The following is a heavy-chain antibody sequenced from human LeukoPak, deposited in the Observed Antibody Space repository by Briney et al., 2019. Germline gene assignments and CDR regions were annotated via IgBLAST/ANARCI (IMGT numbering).Heavy chain of an antibody. CDR1: GFTFSNYA. Sequence: PGGSLRLSCAASGFTFSNYAMHWVRQAPGKGLEWVAVITYDGFSENYAGSVKGRFTISRDNSKNTLFLQMNSLRTEDTAMYYCAKVHGVIILWGQGTLVTVSS. CDR2: ITYDGFSE. CDR3: AKVHGVIIL. D-gene: IGHD3-10*01. J-gene: IGHJ4*02. V-gene: IGHV3-30-3*01.